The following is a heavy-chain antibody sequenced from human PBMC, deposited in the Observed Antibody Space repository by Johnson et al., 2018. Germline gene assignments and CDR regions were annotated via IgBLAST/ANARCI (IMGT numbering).Heavy chain of an antibody. CDR2: MLYRGST. V-gene: IGHV4-59*01. CDR1: GGSLNNYY. CDR3: ASGYYSTGYHEFFEQ. D-gene: IGHD3-22*01. J-gene: IGHJ1*01. Sequence: QVQLQESGPGLVKXSETLSLTCTFSGGSLNNYYLTWIRQPPGKGQEGMGYMLYRGSTNEKAPLKSRVTMSRDMPKNQFTLRLSSVTAADTAVYYCASGYYSTGYHEFFEQWGHGTLVTVSS.